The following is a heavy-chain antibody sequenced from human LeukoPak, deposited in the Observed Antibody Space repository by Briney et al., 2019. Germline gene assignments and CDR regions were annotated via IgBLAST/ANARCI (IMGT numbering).Heavy chain of an antibody. J-gene: IGHJ3*02. D-gene: IGHD2-15*01. CDR1: GFTFNSYA. CDR2: ISYDGSNK. CDR3: ARDPLDIVVVVAATLGNAFDI. Sequence: PGGSLRLSCAASGFTFNSYAMHWVRQAPGKGLEWVAVISYDGSNKYYADSVKGRFTISRDNSKNTLYLQMNSLRAEDTAVYYCARDPLDIVVVVAATLGNAFDIWGQGTMVTVSS. V-gene: IGHV3-30*04.